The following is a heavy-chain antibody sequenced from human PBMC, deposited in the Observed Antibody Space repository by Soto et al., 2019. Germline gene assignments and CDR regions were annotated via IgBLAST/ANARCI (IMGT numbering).Heavy chain of an antibody. Sequence: ASVKVSCKASGYTFTNYYMHWVRQAPGQGLEWMGIINPSGGSTGYAQKFQGRVTMTRDTSTSTVYMELSSLRSEDTAVYYCARQARYCTNGVCSAYGMDVWGQGTTVTVSS. D-gene: IGHD2-8*01. CDR3: ARQARYCTNGVCSAYGMDV. CDR1: GYTFTNYY. CDR2: INPSGGST. V-gene: IGHV1-46*01. J-gene: IGHJ6*02.